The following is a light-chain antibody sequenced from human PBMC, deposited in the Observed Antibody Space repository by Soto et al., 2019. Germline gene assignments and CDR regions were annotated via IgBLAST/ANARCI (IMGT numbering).Light chain of an antibody. CDR1: SSDVGGYNY. Sequence: QSALTQPASVSGSPGQSITISCTGTSSDVGGYNYVSWYQQHTGKAPKLMIYEVSNRPSGVSNRFSGSKSGNTASLTISGLQAEDEADYYCSSYASSSTVVFGTGTKLTVL. J-gene: IGLJ1*01. V-gene: IGLV2-14*01. CDR3: SSYASSSTVV. CDR2: EVS.